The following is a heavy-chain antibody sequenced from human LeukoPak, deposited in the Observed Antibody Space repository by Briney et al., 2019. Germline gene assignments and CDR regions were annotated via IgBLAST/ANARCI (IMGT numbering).Heavy chain of an antibody. Sequence: QPGGSLRLSCAASGFTFSSYAMSWVRQAPGKGLEWVSAISGSGGSTYYAHSVKGRFTISRDNSKNTLYLQMNSLRAEDTAVYYCAKVGLVGATRWDAFDIWGQGTMVTVSS. D-gene: IGHD1-26*01. J-gene: IGHJ3*02. CDR2: ISGSGGST. CDR1: GFTFSSYA. CDR3: AKVGLVGATRWDAFDI. V-gene: IGHV3-23*01.